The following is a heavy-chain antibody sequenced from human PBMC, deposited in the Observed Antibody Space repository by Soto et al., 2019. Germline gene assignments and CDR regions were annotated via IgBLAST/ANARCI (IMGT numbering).Heavy chain of an antibody. Sequence: GASVKVSCKASGYTFTSYAMHWVRQAPGQRLEWMGWINAGNGNTKYSQKFQGRVTITRDTSASTAYMELSSLRPEDTAVYYCARHMIYYYDSSGRTFDYWGQGTLVTVSS. CDR3: ARHMIYYYDSSGRTFDY. CDR1: GYTFTSYA. CDR2: INAGNGNT. V-gene: IGHV1-3*01. D-gene: IGHD3-22*01. J-gene: IGHJ4*02.